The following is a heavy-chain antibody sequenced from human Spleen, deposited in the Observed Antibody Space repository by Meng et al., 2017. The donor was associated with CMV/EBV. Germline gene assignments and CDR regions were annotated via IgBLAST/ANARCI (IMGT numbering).Heavy chain of an antibody. J-gene: IGHJ6*02. CDR3: ARRAVVTGSFGVKYYYGLDV. V-gene: IGHV4-61*08. CDR1: GGSISSGDYY. D-gene: IGHD2-21*02. Sequence: SETLSLTCTVSGGSISSGDYYWSWIRQPPGKGREWIGEIDHSGSTNYNPSLKSRIAISVDTSKNQFSLNVYSVTAADTAIYYCARRAVVTGSFGVKYYYGLDVWGHGATVTVSS. CDR2: IDHSGST.